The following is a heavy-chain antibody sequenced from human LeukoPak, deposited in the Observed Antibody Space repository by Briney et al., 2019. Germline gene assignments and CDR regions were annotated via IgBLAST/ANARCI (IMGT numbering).Heavy chain of an antibody. D-gene: IGHD3-22*01. J-gene: IGHJ6*02. CDR1: GFTFSSYE. CDR2: IDSSGNTI. V-gene: IGHV3-48*03. Sequence: QPGGSLRLSCAASGFTFSSYEMNWVRQAPGKGLEWVSYIDSSGNTIYYADSVKGRFTISRDNAKNSLYLQMNSLRAEDTAVYCCARDRYYYYRSAYGLDYYYGMDVWGQGTTVTVSS. CDR3: ARDRYYYYRSAYGLDYYYGMDV.